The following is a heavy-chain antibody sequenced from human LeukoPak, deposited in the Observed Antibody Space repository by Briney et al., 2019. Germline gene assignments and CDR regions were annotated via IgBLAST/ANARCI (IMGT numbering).Heavy chain of an antibody. V-gene: IGHV3-48*03. CDR2: ISSSGSTI. Sequence: GGSLRLSCAASGFTFSSYEMNWVRQAPGKGLEWVSYISSSGSTIYYADSVKGRFTISRDNAKNSLYLQMNSLRAEDTAVYYCARGGQLRWLRSFDYWGQGTLVTVSS. CDR3: ARGGQLRWLRSFDY. J-gene: IGHJ4*02. D-gene: IGHD5-24*01. CDR1: GFTFSSYE.